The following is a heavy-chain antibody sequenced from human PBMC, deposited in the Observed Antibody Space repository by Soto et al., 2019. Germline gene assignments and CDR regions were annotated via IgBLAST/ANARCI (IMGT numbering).Heavy chain of an antibody. Sequence: ASVKVSCKASGCTFTGYYIHWMRQAPGQGLEWMGWIDPSNGDANYAQKFQDGVTLTRDTSISTAYMELSRLRSDDTAVYYCAREGTYYYGSSGYYYEKWGQGTLVTVSS. CDR1: GCTFTGYY. CDR2: IDPSNGDA. J-gene: IGHJ4*02. D-gene: IGHD3-22*01. CDR3: AREGTYYYGSSGYYYEK. V-gene: IGHV1-2*02.